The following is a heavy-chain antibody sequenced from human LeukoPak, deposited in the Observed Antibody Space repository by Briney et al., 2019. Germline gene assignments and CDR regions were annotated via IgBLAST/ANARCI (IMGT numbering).Heavy chain of an antibody. V-gene: IGHV4-59*01. J-gene: IGHJ4*02. CDR1: GGSISSYY. D-gene: IGHD5-18*01. CDR2: IYYSGST. Sequence: SETLSLTCTVSGGSISSYYWSWIRQPPGKGLEWIRYIYYSGSTNYNPSLKSRVTISVDTSKNQFSLKLSSVTAADTAVYYCARVDTAILPYFDYWGQGTLVTVSS. CDR3: ARVDTAILPYFDY.